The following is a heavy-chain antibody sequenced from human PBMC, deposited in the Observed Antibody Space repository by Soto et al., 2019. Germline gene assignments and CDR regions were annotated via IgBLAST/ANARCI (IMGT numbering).Heavy chain of an antibody. CDR2: ISGNGGST. J-gene: IGHJ6*02. V-gene: IGHV3-23*01. Sequence: GGSLRLSCAASGFTFSSCAMGWVRQAPGKGLEWVSGISGNGGSTYYADSVKGRFTISRDTSKNTLYLQMNSLRAEDTAVYYCARDFSYYYYYYGMDVWGHGTTVTVSS. CDR1: GFTFSSCA. CDR3: ARDFSYYYYYYGMDV.